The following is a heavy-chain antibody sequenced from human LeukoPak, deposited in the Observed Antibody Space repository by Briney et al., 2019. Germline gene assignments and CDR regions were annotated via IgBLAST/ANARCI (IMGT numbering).Heavy chain of an antibody. Sequence: ASVKVSCKASGYTFTAYYMHWGREAPGQGLEWMGWINPNSGGTNYAQKFQGRVTMTSDTSISTAYMELSRLRSDDTAVYYCARDRVPAADFDYWGQGTLVTVSS. V-gene: IGHV1-2*02. D-gene: IGHD2-2*01. CDR1: GYTFTAYY. CDR3: ARDRVPAADFDY. J-gene: IGHJ4*02. CDR2: INPNSGGT.